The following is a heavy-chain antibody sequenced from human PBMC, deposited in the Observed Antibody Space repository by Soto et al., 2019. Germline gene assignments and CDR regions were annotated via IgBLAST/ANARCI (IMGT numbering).Heavy chain of an antibody. CDR1: GYTFACYG. V-gene: IGHV1-18*01. J-gene: IGHJ4*02. D-gene: IGHD3-22*01. CDR2: ISAYNGNT. CDR3: ARTVYYYDSSGYYLDY. Sequence: VSVKVSCKASGYTFACYGRSWVRHAHGQGLEWMGWISAYNGNTNYAQKLQGRVTMTTDTSTSTAYMELRSLRSDDTAVYYCARTVYYYDSSGYYLDYWGQGTLVTVSS.